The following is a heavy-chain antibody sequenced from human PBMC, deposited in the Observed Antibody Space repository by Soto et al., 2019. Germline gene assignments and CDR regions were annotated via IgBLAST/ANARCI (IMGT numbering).Heavy chain of an antibody. CDR1: GFTFSSYS. CDR3: AKDSKAYCGGDCYSDK. Sequence: EVQLVESGGGLVKPGGSLRLSCAASGFTFSSYSMNWVRQAPGNGLEWVSSISSSTSYIYYADSVKGRFTISRDNAKNSLYLQMNSLSAEDTAVYYCAKDSKAYCGGDCYSDKWGQGTLVTVSS. CDR2: ISSSTSYI. D-gene: IGHD2-21*02. J-gene: IGHJ4*02. V-gene: IGHV3-21*06.